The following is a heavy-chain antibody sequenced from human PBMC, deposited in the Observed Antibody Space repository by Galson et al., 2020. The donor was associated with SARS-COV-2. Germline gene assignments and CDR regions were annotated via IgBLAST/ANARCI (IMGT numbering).Heavy chain of an antibody. CDR1: GFTFSSYA. J-gene: IGHJ6*02. CDR3: AGAPVTVTTLLNYYGKDV. D-gene: IGHD4-17*01. V-gene: IGHV3-30-3*01. CDR2: ISYDGSNK. Sequence: GGSLRLSCAASGFTFSSYAMHWVRQAPGKGLEWVAVISYDGSNKYYADSVKGRFTISRDNSKNTLYLQMNSLRAEDTAVYYCAGAPVTVTTLLNYYGKDVWGQGTTVTVSS.